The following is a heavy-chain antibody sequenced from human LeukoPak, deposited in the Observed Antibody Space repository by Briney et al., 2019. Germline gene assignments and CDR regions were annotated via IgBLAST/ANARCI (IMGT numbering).Heavy chain of an antibody. Sequence: PGGSLRLSCAASGFTFSSYWMSWVRQAPGKGLEWVANIKQDGSEKYYVDSVKGRFTISRDNAKNSLYLQMNSLRAEDTAVYYCARSQLELLFGYFQHWGQGTLVPVSS. CDR2: IKQDGSEK. CDR3: ARSQLELLFGYFQH. CDR1: GFTFSSYW. D-gene: IGHD1-7*01. V-gene: IGHV3-7*01. J-gene: IGHJ1*01.